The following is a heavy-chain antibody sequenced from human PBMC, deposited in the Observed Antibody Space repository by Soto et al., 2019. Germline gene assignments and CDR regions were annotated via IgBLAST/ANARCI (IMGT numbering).Heavy chain of an antibody. CDR2: ISYGGSNK. Sequence: VGSLRLSCAASGFTFNSYGMHWVRQAPGKGLEWVAVISYGGSNKYYADSVKGRFTIARDNSKNTLYLQMSSLRAEDTAVYYCVKDGSSGWPYYYGLDVWGQGTSVTVSS. CDR3: VKDGSSGWPYYYGLDV. V-gene: IGHV3-30*18. D-gene: IGHD6-19*01. CDR1: GFTFNSYG. J-gene: IGHJ6*02.